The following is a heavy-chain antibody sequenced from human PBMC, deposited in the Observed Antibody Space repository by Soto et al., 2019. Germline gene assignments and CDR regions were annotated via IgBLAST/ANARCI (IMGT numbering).Heavy chain of an antibody. V-gene: IGHV3-30-3*01. Sequence: GGSLRLSCAASGFTFSSYAMHWVRQAPGKGLEWVAVISYDGSNKYYADSVKGRFTISRDNSKNTLYLQMNSLRAEDTAVYYCARDRAAVAGPYYYYYGMDVWGQGTTVTVSS. CDR2: ISYDGSNK. CDR3: ARDRAAVAGPYYYYYGMDV. J-gene: IGHJ6*02. CDR1: GFTFSSYA. D-gene: IGHD6-19*01.